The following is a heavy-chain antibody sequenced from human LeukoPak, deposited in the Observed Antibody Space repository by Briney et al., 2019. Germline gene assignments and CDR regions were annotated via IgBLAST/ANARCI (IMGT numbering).Heavy chain of an antibody. CDR3: ARVGGAYNSFDY. J-gene: IGHJ4*02. CDR1: GYTFTGYY. CDR2: INPSGGST. V-gene: IGHV1-46*01. D-gene: IGHD5-24*01. Sequence: ASVKVSCKASGYTFTGYYMHWVRQAPGQGLEWMGIINPSGGSTSYAQKFQGRVTMTRDMSTSTVYMELSSLRSEDTAVYYCARVGGAYNSFDYWGQGTLVTVSS.